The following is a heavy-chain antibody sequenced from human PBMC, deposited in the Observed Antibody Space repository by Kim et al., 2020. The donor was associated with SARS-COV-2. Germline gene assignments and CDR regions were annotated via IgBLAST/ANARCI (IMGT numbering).Heavy chain of an antibody. D-gene: IGHD4-17*01. Sequence: GGSLRLSCAASGFTFSSYAMSWVRQAPGKGLEWVSAISGSGGSTYYADSVKGRFTISRDNSKNTLYLQMNSLIAEDTAVYYCAKSQTTVTRHGMDVWGQGTTVTVSS. CDR2: ISGSGGST. CDR1: GFTFSSYA. CDR3: AKSQTTVTRHGMDV. V-gene: IGHV3-23*01. J-gene: IGHJ6*02.